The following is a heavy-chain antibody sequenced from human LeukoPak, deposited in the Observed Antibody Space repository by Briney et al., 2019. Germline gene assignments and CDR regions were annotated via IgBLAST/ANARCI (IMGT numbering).Heavy chain of an antibody. V-gene: IGHV1-8*01. CDR2: MNPNSGNT. D-gene: IGHD3-22*01. CDR1: GYTFTSYD. CDR3: ARGPPRYYYDSSGADFDY. Sequence: ASVKVSCKASGYTFTSYDINWVRQATGQGLEWMGWMNPNSGNTGYAQKFQGRVTMTRNTSISTAYMELSSLRSEDTAAYYCARGPPRYYYDSSGADFDYWGQGTLVTVSS. J-gene: IGHJ4*02.